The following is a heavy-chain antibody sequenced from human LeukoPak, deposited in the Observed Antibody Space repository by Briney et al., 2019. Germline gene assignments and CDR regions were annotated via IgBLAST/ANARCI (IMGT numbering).Heavy chain of an antibody. D-gene: IGHD2-2*03. J-gene: IGHJ4*03. CDR1: GFTFSSYS. CDR2: IYSGGTI. CDR3: ARDYANGFDL. V-gene: IGHV3-53*01. Sequence: GGSLRLSCAASGFTFSSYSMNWVRQAAGKGLEWVSVIYSGGTIYYADSVKGRFTISRDNSKNMVYLQMDSLRAEDTALYYCARDYANGFDLWGQGTVVTVSS.